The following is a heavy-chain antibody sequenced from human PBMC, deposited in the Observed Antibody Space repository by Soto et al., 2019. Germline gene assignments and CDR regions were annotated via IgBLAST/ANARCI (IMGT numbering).Heavy chain of an antibody. CDR1: GFTISSSW. CDR2: INQDGTKK. CDR3: TTAIAAAGSQ. J-gene: IGHJ4*02. Sequence: GGSLRLSCAASGFTISSSWMSWVRQAPGKGLEWVANINQDGTKKYYVDSVKGRFTISRDNAKNSLYLQMNSLRGEDTAVYYCTTAIAAAGSQWGQGSLVTVSS. V-gene: IGHV3-7*05. D-gene: IGHD6-13*01.